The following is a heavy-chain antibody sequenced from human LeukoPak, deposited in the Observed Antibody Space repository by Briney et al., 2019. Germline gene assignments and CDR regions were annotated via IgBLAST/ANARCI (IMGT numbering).Heavy chain of an antibody. Sequence: GGSLRLSCAASGFTFSSYAMSWVRQAPGRGLEWVSAISGRDGRTYYTDSVKGRFTISRDNSRDTLYLQMNSLRAEDTAVYYCATAGSPLYTGGSALYYYMGVWGKGTTVTVSS. CDR2: ISGRDGRT. D-gene: IGHD3-10*01. CDR1: GFTFSSYA. V-gene: IGHV3-23*01. J-gene: IGHJ6*03. CDR3: ATAGSPLYTGGSALYYYMGV.